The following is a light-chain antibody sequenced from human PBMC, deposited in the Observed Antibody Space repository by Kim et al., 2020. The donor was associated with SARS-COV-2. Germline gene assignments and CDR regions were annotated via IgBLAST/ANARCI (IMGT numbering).Light chain of an antibody. V-gene: IGKV1-27*01. Sequence: ASVVETITITCRASPGISEYLAWYQQRPGKVPKLLIYGASVLRSGAPSRFSGSGSGTVFTLTISRLQPEDVGTYYCQKYNSAPRTFGQGTKVDIK. J-gene: IGKJ1*01. CDR3: QKYNSAPRT. CDR1: PGISEY. CDR2: GAS.